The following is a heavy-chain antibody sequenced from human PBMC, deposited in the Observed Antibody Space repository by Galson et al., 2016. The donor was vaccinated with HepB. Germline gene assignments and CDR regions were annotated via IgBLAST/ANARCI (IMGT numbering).Heavy chain of an antibody. J-gene: IGHJ4*02. CDR2: ISSSNTYI. CDR1: GFAFSTYI. Sequence: SLRLSCAASGFAFSTYIMNWVRQAPGKGLEWVSSISSSNTYIYYADSVKGRFAISRDNAKNSLYLQMNSLRAEDTAVYYCARVGNFGELNYWGQGTLVTVSS. CDR3: ARVGNFGELNY. D-gene: IGHD3-10*01. V-gene: IGHV3-21*01.